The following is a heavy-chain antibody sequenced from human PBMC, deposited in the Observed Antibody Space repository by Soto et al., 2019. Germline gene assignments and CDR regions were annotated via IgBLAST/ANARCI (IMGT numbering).Heavy chain of an antibody. CDR3: ASGEQWLVGDAFDI. Sequence: ASVKVSCKASGYTFTSYGISWVRQAPGQGLEWMGWISAYNGNTNYAQKLQGRVTMTTDTSTSTAYMELRSLRSDDTAVYCCASGEQWLVGDAFDIWGQGTMVTVSS. CDR2: ISAYNGNT. J-gene: IGHJ3*02. CDR1: GYTFTSYG. V-gene: IGHV1-18*01. D-gene: IGHD6-19*01.